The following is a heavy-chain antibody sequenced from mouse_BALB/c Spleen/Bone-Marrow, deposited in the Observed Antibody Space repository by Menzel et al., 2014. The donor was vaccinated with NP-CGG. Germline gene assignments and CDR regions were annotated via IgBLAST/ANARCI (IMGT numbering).Heavy chain of an antibody. CDR1: GYSFTTYW. D-gene: IGHD2-3*01. CDR3: ARYDGPAWFAY. CDR2: INPSNGRT. Sequence: QLQQSGAELVKPGASVRLSCKASGYSFTTYWIHWVKQRPGQGLEWIGEINPSNGRTNYNEKFKSKATLTVDKSSSTAYIQLSSLTSEDSAVYYCARYDGPAWFAYWGQGTLVTVSA. V-gene: IGHV1S81*02. J-gene: IGHJ3*01.